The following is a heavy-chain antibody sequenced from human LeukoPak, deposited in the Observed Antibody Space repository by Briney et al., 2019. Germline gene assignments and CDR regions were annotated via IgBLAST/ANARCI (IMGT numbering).Heavy chain of an antibody. D-gene: IGHD4-17*01. V-gene: IGHV3-7*01. CDR1: GFTFSSYW. CDR2: IKQDGSEK. J-gene: IGHJ5*02. Sequence: SGGSLRLSCAASGFTFSSYWMSWVRQAPGKGLGWVANIKQDGSEKYYADSVKGRFTISRDNAKNSLYLQMNSLRAEDTAVYYCAREITVTTGWFDPWGQGTLVTVSS. CDR3: AREITVTTGWFDP.